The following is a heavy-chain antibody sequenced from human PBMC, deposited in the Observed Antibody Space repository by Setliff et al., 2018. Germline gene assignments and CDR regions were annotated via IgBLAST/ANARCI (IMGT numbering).Heavy chain of an antibody. D-gene: IGHD3-10*01. V-gene: IGHV4-38-2*02. Sequence: SETLSLTCTVSGYSISSGYIGGWIRQPPGKGLEWVGNIGHTGRTNYNPSLKSRLTMSRDTSKNHFSLELSSVTAADTAVYFCARSFGELLADWGLGTLVTVSS. J-gene: IGHJ4*02. CDR2: IGHTGRT. CDR1: GYSISSGYI. CDR3: ARSFGELLAD.